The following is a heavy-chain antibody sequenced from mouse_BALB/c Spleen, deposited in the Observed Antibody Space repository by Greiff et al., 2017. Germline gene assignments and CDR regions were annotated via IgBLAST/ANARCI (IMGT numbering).Heavy chain of an antibody. Sequence: VQLQQPGAELVKPGASVKLSCKASGYTFTSYWMHWVKQRPGQGLEWIGEINPSNGRTNYNEKFKSKATLTVDKSSSTAYMQLSSLTSEDSAVYYCARGWDVGFAYWGQGTLVTVSA. J-gene: IGHJ3*01. CDR3: ARGWDVGFAY. CDR1: GYTFTSYW. CDR2: INPSNGRT. V-gene: IGHV1S81*02. D-gene: IGHD4-1*01.